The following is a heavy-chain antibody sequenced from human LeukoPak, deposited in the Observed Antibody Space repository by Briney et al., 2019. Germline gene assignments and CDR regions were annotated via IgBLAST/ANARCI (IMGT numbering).Heavy chain of an antibody. CDR2: IKQDGSEK. Sequence: GGSLRLSCAASGFTFSSYWMSWVRQAPGKGLEWVANIKQDGSEKYYVDSVKGRFTISRDNAKNSLYLQMNSLRAGATAVYYCARSSLWPPNRFDPWGQGTLVIVSS. D-gene: IGHD3-10*01. CDR3: ARSSLWPPNRFDP. CDR1: GFTFSSYW. J-gene: IGHJ5*02. V-gene: IGHV3-7*03.